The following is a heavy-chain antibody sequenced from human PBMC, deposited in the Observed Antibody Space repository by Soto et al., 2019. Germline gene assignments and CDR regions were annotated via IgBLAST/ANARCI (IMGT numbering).Heavy chain of an antibody. Sequence: GGSLRLSCAASGFTFSSYGMHWVRQARGKGLEWVAVISYDGSNKHYVDSVKGRFTISRDNSKNTLYLQMNSLRAEDTAVYYCAKDRWFGELLLYYYYYGMDVWGQGTTVTVSS. CDR2: ISYDGSNK. J-gene: IGHJ6*02. CDR3: AKDRWFGELLLYYYYYGMDV. CDR1: GFTFSSYG. V-gene: IGHV3-30*18. D-gene: IGHD3-10*01.